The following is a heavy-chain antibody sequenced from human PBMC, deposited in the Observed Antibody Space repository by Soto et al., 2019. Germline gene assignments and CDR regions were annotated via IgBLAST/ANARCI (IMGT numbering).Heavy chain of an antibody. D-gene: IGHD3-3*01. V-gene: IGHV3-30-3*01. CDR2: ISYDGSNK. CDR3: ARRVRFWSGPLPYYYYGMDV. Sequence: GGSLRLSCAASGFTFSSYAMHWVRQAPGKGLEWVAVISYDGSNKYYADSVKGRFTISRDNSKNTLYLQMNSLRAEDTAVYYCARRVRFWSGPLPYYYYGMDVWGQGTTVTVSS. J-gene: IGHJ6*02. CDR1: GFTFSSYA.